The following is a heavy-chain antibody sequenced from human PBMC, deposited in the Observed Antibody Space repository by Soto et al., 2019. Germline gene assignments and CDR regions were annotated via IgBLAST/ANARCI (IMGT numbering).Heavy chain of an antibody. CDR3: ARAFMYTGSPDSWFDP. CDR1: GFNFISYG. Sequence: QVLLVQSGGEVKKPGASVKVSCKASGFNFISYGINWVRQAPGQGLEWMGWISGYDGKTVYAHSIQDRVTMTTDATTGTAYMELRGLRSDDTAIYYCARAFMYTGSPDSWFDPWGQGTLVTVTS. V-gene: IGHV1-18*04. J-gene: IGHJ5*02. CDR2: ISGYDGKT. D-gene: IGHD6-6*01.